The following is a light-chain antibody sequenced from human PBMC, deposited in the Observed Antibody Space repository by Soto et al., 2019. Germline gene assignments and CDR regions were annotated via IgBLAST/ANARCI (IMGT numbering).Light chain of an antibody. CDR1: SGEIGAYNF. J-gene: IGLJ1*01. Sequence: QSALTQPASVSGSPGQSITISCTGTSGEIGAYNFVSWYQQHPGKAPKLIVYHVSDRPSGFSSRFSGSKSGNSASLTISGFHAEDEADYYCQSYDSSLSGYVFGTGTKVTVL. V-gene: IGLV2-14*03. CDR3: QSYDSSLSGYV. CDR2: HVS.